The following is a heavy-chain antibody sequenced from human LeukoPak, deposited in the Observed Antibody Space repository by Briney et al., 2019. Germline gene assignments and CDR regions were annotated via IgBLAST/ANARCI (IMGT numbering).Heavy chain of an antibody. CDR2: ISSSSGNT. CDR3: ARDAE. CDR1: GFTFSSYA. Sequence: PGGSLRLSCAASGFTFSSYAMNWVRQAPGKGLEWVSAISSSSGNTYYADSVKGRFTISRDNAKDSLYLQMTSLRAENTAVHHCARDAEWGQGTTVTVSS. V-gene: IGHV3-21*01. J-gene: IGHJ6*02.